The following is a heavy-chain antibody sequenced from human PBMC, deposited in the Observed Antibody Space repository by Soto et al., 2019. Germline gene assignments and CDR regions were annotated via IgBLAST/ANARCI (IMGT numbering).Heavy chain of an antibody. V-gene: IGHV5-51*01. Sequence: GESLKISCQAFGYNFTNYWIGWVRQMPGKGLEWMGIIYPGDSDISYSPSFQGQVSISADTSISTAYLQWTSLKASDTAMYYCARSRRGAYSSGWYSPSGYYNYGIDVWGQGTKVTVSS. CDR1: GYNFTNYW. CDR3: ARSRRGAYSSGWYSPSGYYNYGIDV. J-gene: IGHJ6*02. D-gene: IGHD6-19*01. CDR2: IYPGDSDI.